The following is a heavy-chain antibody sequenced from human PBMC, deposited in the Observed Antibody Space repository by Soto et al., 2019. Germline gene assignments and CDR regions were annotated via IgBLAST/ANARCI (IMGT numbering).Heavy chain of an antibody. CDR2: IIPIFGTA. CDR1: GGTFSSYA. Sequence: SVKVSCKASGGTFSSYAISWVRQAPGQGLEWMGGIIPIFGTANYAQKFQGRVTITADESTSTAYMEPSSLRSEDTAVYYCARQYYGSGSYYNLAFLRHPIDYWGQGTQVTVSS. V-gene: IGHV1-69*13. D-gene: IGHD3-10*01. CDR3: ARQYYGSGSYYNLAFLRHPIDY. J-gene: IGHJ4*02.